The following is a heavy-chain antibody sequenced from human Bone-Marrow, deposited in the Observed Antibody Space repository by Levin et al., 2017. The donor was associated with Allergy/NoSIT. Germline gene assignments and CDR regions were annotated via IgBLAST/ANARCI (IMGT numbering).Heavy chain of an antibody. CDR2: MNPNSGNT. D-gene: IGHD2-2*01. Sequence: GGSLRLSCKASGYTFTSYDINWVRQATGQGLEWMGWMNPNSGNTGYAQKFQGRVTMTRNTSISTAYMELSSLRSEDTAVYYCARGLSPRKYCSSTSCPYRGNYYYYGMDVWGQGTTVTVSS. CDR3: ARGLSPRKYCSSTSCPYRGNYYYYGMDV. J-gene: IGHJ6*02. CDR1: GYTFTSYD. V-gene: IGHV1-8*01.